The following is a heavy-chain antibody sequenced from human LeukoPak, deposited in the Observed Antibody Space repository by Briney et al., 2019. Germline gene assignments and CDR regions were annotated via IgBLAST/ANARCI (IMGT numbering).Heavy chain of an antibody. CDR3: ARLLAVAGIGY. CDR1: GFTFSSYA. V-gene: IGHV3-23*01. D-gene: IGHD6-19*01. CDR2: ISGSGGST. J-gene: IGHJ4*02. Sequence: GGSLRLSCAASGFTFSSYAMSWVRQAPGKGLEWVSAISGSGGSTYYADSVKGRFTISRDNSKNTLYLQMNSLRAEDTAVYYCARLLAVAGIGYWGQGALVTVSS.